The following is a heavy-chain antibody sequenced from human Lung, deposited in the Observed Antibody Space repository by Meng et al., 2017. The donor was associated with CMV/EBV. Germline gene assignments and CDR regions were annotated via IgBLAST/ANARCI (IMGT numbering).Heavy chain of an antibody. J-gene: IGHJ4*02. Sequence: GGSLRLSCVASPGFTFSNYAMHWVRQAPGKGLEWVTLISYDGSDKYYTDSVKGRFAISRDNPKNTLYLQMNTVRADDTAIYYCARDPIGGSYRGSHFDYWGQGTLVTVSS. D-gene: IGHD1-26*01. CDR1: PGFTFSNYA. V-gene: IGHV3-30*09. CDR3: ARDPIGGSYRGSHFDY. CDR2: ISYDGSDK.